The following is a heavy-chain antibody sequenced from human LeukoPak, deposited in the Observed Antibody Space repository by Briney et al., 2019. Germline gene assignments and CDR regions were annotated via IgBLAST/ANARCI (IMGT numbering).Heavy chain of an antibody. V-gene: IGHV3-30-3*01. D-gene: IGHD2-21*02. Sequence: PGGSLRLSCAASGFTFSSYAMRWVRQAPGKGLEWVAVISYDGSNKYYADSVKGRFTISSDNSKNTLYLQMNSLRAEDTAVYYCARPPFSVVVTAISVYFDYWGQGTLVTVSS. CDR2: ISYDGSNK. CDR3: ARPPFSVVVTAISVYFDY. CDR1: GFTFSSYA. J-gene: IGHJ4*02.